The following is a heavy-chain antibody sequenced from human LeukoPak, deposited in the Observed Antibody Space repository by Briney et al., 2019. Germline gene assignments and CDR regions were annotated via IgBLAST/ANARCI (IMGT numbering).Heavy chain of an antibody. CDR2: IYSGGTT. V-gene: IGHV3-53*01. CDR1: GFTFSSSY. Sequence: GGSLRLSCAASGFTFSSSYMNWVRQAPGKGLEWVSLIYSGGTTYYADSVKGRFTISGDNSKNTLYLQMNSLRAEDTAVYYCARRGDGGRSFDYWGQGTLVTVSS. J-gene: IGHJ4*02. D-gene: IGHD4-23*01. CDR3: ARRGDGGRSFDY.